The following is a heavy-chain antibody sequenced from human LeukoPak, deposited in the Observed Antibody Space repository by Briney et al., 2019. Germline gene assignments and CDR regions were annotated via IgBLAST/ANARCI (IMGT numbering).Heavy chain of an antibody. CDR2: INPSGGST. D-gene: IGHD3-22*01. CDR1: GYTFTSSY. Sequence: ASVKVSCKASGYTFTSSYMHWVRQAPGQGLEWMGIINPSGGSTSYAQKFQGRVTMTRDTSTSTVYMELSSLRSEDTAVYYCARVEAGVADYYDSSGYPDYWGQGTLVTVSS. V-gene: IGHV1-46*01. J-gene: IGHJ4*02. CDR3: ARVEAGVADYYDSSGYPDY.